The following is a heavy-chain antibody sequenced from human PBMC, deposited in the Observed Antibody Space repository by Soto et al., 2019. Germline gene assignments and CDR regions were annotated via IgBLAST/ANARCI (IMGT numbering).Heavy chain of an antibody. J-gene: IGHJ6*02. D-gene: IGHD3-10*01. Sequence: PGGSLRLSCAASGFTFSSYAMHWVRQAPGKGLEWVAVISYDGSNKYYADSVKGRFTISRDNSKNTLYLQMNSLRAEDTAVYYCARAPISLWFGENYYGMDVWGQGPTVTVSS. V-gene: IGHV3-30-3*01. CDR1: GFTFSSYA. CDR3: ARAPISLWFGENYYGMDV. CDR2: ISYDGSNK.